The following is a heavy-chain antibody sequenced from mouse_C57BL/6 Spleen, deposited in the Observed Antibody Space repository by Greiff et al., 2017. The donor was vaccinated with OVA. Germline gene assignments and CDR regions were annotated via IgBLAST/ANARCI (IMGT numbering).Heavy chain of an antibody. Sequence: EVHLVESGGGLVKPGGSLKLSCAASGFTFSSYAMSWVRQTPEKRLEWVATISDGGSYTYYPDNVKGRFTISRDNAKNNLYLQMSHLKSEDTAMYYCAREGDYARRVFAYWGQGTLVSVSA. J-gene: IGHJ3*01. V-gene: IGHV5-4*01. CDR2: ISDGGSYT. CDR1: GFTFSSYA. CDR3: AREGDYARRVFAY. D-gene: IGHD2-4*01.